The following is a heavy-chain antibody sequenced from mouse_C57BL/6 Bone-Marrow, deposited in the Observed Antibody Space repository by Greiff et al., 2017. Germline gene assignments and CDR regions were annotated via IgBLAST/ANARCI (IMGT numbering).Heavy chain of an antibody. CDR2: IHTNSGST. Sequence: VQLQQPGAELVKPGASVKLSCKASGFTFTSYWMHWVKQRPGQGLEWIGMIHTNSGSTNYTEKLKSKATPPDDNAYSTPYMQLSELTSEDSAVYYWAREDYNAMDYWGQGTSVTVSS. CDR1: GFTFTSYW. J-gene: IGHJ4*01. CDR3: AREDYNAMDY. V-gene: IGHV1-64*01.